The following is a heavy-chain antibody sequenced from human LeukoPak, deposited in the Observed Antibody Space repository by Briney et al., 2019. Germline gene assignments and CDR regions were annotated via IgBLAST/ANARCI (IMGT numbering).Heavy chain of an antibody. Sequence: KPSETLSLNCTVSGGPISSYYWSWIRQPPGKGLEWIGYIYYSGSTNYNPSLKSRVTISVDTSKNQFSLKLSSVTAADTAVYYCARLTQGSSWYGNWFDPWGQGTLVTVSS. CDR2: IYYSGST. V-gene: IGHV4-59*01. J-gene: IGHJ5*02. D-gene: IGHD6-13*01. CDR1: GGPISSYY. CDR3: ARLTQGSSWYGNWFDP.